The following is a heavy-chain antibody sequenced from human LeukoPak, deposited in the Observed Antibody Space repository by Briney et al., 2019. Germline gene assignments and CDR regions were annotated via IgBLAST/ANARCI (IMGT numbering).Heavy chain of an antibody. J-gene: IGHJ3*02. CDR1: GYTFTSYG. CDR2: ISGYNGNT. CDR3: ARDAVILDLDGFDI. Sequence: ASVKVSCKASGYTFTSYGISWVRQAPGQGLEWMGWISGYNGNTNYAQNLQGRVTVTTDTSTITAYMELRSLRSDDTAVYYCARDAVILDLDGFDIWGQGTMVTVSS. V-gene: IGHV1-18*01. D-gene: IGHD3/OR15-3a*01.